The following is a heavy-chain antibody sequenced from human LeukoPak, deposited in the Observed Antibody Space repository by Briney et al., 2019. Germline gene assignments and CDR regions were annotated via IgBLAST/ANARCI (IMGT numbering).Heavy chain of an antibody. J-gene: IGHJ6*02. CDR1: GGSISKANSY. CDR2: SDYIGGT. D-gene: IGHD3-3*01. Sequence: SETLSLTCTVSGGSISKANSYWGWIRQSPGKELGWIGSSDYIGGTTYNPSLKSRVTVSVDTSKNQFSLKLSSVTAADTAVYYCARDEAIFGAGYYYAMDVWGQGTTVTVSS. CDR3: ARDEAIFGAGYYYAMDV. V-gene: IGHV4-39*02.